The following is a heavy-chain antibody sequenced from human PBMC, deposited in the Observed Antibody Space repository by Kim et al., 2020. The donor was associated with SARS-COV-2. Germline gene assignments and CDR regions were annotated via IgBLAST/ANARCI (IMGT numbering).Heavy chain of an antibody. CDR3: ARGDYYGSGAGLGFDP. J-gene: IGHJ5*02. Sequence: GGSLRLSCAASGFTFSSYAMHWVRQAPGKGLEWVAVISYDGSNKYYADSVKGRFTISRDNSKNTLYLQMNSLRAEDTAVYYCARGDYYGSGAGLGFDPWGQGTLVTVSS. D-gene: IGHD3-10*01. CDR2: ISYDGSNK. V-gene: IGHV3-30*04. CDR1: GFTFSSYA.